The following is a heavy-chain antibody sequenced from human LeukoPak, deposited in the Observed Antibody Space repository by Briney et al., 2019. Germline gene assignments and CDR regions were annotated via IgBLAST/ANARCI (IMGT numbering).Heavy chain of an antibody. CDR2: MNPNSGNT. V-gene: IGHV1-8*03. CDR1: GYSFTNYD. D-gene: IGHD1-26*01. Sequence: ASVKVSCKASGYSFTNYDINWVRQATGQGLEWMGWMNPNSGNTGYAQKFQGRVTITRNTSISTAYMELSSLRSEDTAVYYCARGQIVGATYWFDPRGQGTLVTVSS. CDR3: ARGQIVGATYWFDP. J-gene: IGHJ5*02.